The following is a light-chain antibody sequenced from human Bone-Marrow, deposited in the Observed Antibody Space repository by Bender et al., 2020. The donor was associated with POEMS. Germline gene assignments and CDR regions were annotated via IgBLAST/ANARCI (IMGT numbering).Light chain of an antibody. Sequence: QSVLTQPPSASGTPGQRVTISCSGGSSNIGAHAVNWYQHLPGTAPKLLIYSSHRRPSEVPDRFSGSRSGTSASLAISGLRSEDEAVYFCAAWDGGLSGPVYGGGTKLTVL. J-gene: IGLJ3*02. CDR1: SSNIGAHA. CDR3: AAWDGGLSGPV. CDR2: SSH. V-gene: IGLV1-47*02.